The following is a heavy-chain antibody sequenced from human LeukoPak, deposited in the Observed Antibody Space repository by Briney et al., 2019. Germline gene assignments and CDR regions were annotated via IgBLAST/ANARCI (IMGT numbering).Heavy chain of an antibody. D-gene: IGHD6-19*01. CDR1: GFTFDDYA. Sequence: GRSLRLSCAASGFTFDDYAMHWVRQAPGEGLEWVSGISWNSGSIGYADSVKGRFTISRDNAKNSLYLQMNSLRAEDTALYYCAKDRGSGWYGAFDIWGQGTMVTVSS. J-gene: IGHJ3*02. V-gene: IGHV3-9*01. CDR3: AKDRGSGWYGAFDI. CDR2: ISWNSGSI.